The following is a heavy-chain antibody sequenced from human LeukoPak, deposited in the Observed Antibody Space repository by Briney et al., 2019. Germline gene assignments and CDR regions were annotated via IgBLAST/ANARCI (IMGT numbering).Heavy chain of an antibody. CDR1: GGTFSSYA. Sequence: SVKVSCKASGGTFSSYANSWVRQAPGQGLEWMGGIIPIFGTANYAQKFQGRVTITADESTSTAYMELSSLRSEDTAVYYCARTYCSSTSCLTRYYYYYGMDVWGQGTTVTVSS. CDR2: IIPIFGTA. CDR3: ARTYCSSTSCLTRYYYYYGMDV. V-gene: IGHV1-69*13. D-gene: IGHD2-2*01. J-gene: IGHJ6*02.